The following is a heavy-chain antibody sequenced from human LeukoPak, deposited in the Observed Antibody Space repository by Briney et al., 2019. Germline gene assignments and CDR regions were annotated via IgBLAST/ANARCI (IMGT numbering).Heavy chain of an antibody. J-gene: IGHJ3*01. V-gene: IGHV4-59*01. CDR2: IYYSGST. D-gene: IGHD5-24*01. Sequence: KSSETLSLTCTVSGGSISSYYWTWIRQPPGKALEWIGYIYYSGSTNYNPSLKSRVTISVDTSKNQFSLKLSSVTAADTAVYYCARDRRWDGLHAFDLWGQGTMVTVSS. CDR3: ARDRRWDGLHAFDL. CDR1: GGSISSYY.